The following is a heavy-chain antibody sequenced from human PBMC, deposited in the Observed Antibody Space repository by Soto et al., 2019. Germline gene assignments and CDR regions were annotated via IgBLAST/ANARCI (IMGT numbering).Heavy chain of an antibody. V-gene: IGHV3-48*01. CDR3: AIEKVGPTSIHVFDI. CDR2: IMPGSSHI. J-gene: IGHJ3*02. Sequence: EVQLVESGGGLVQPGGFLRLTCAASGFSFSIYSMNWVRQAPGKGLEWVSYIMPGSSHIFYADSVKGRFTISRDNAKNSLYLQMNSLRAEDTAVYYCAIEKVGPTSIHVFDIWGQGTMVTVSS. D-gene: IGHD1-26*01. CDR1: GFSFSIYS.